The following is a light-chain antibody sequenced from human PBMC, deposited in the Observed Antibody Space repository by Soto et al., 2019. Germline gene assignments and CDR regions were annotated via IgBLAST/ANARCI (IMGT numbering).Light chain of an antibody. CDR3: QQYYITPLT. CDR1: QSVFYSSNNKNY. CDR2: WAS. V-gene: IGKV4-1*01. J-gene: IGKJ4*01. Sequence: DIVMTQSPDSLAVSLGERATINCKSSQSVFYSSNNKNYLAWYQQKPGQPPNLLIYWASTRESGVPDRFSGSGSGTDFTLTIISLQAEDGALYYCQQYYITPLTFGGGTKVDIK.